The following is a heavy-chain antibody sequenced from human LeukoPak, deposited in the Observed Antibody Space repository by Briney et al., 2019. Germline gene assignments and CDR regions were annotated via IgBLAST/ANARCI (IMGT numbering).Heavy chain of an antibody. CDR2: IIPIFGTA. Sequence: SVKVSCKASGGTFSSYAISWVRQAPGQGLEWMGGIIPIFGTADYAQKFQGRVTLTTDESTSTAYMELSSLRSEDTAVYYCARGFDDRGGNYFDYWGQGTLVTVSS. V-gene: IGHV1-69*05. D-gene: IGHD3-22*01. CDR1: GGTFSSYA. J-gene: IGHJ4*02. CDR3: ARGFDDRGGNYFDY.